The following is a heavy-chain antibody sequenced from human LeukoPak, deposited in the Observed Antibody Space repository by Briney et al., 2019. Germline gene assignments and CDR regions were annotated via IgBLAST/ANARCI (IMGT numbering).Heavy chain of an antibody. J-gene: IGHJ4*02. D-gene: IGHD4-17*01. CDR3: AKGGATVIDY. V-gene: IGHV3-30*02. CDR2: IRNDGSNI. CDR1: GFTFSHYA. Sequence: PGGSLRLSCAASGFTFSHYAMHWVRQAPGKGLEWVAYIRNDGSNIYYTDSVKGRFTISRDNSKNTLYLQINSLRAEDAAVYYCAKGGATVIDYWGQGTLVTVSS.